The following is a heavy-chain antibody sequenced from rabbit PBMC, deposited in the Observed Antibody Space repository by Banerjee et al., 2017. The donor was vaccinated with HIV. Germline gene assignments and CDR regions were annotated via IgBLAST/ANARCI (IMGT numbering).Heavy chain of an antibody. CDR2: IYAGGSGST. Sequence: QSLEESGGDLVKPGASLTLTCTASGFSFSPTYNMYWVRQAPGKGLEWIGTIYAGGSGSTDYASWVKGRFTISKTSSTTVTLQMTSLTAADTATYFCAGGSYYVGFNLWGPGTLVTVS. D-gene: IGHD8-1*01. CDR3: AGGSYYVGFNL. J-gene: IGHJ4*01. V-gene: IGHV1S40*01. CDR1: GFSFSPTYN.